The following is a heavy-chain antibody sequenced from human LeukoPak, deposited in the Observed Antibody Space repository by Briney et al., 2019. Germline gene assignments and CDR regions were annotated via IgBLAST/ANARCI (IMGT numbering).Heavy chain of an antibody. V-gene: IGHV3-30*03. D-gene: IGHD5-24*01. CDR3: ARGGDGSNIYWYFDL. CDR1: GFTFSNYG. Sequence: GGSLRLSCAASGFTFSNYGMHWVRQAPGKGLEWVAVISYDGGNKYYADSVKGRFTISRDNAKNTLYLQMNSLRAEDTAVYYCARGGDGSNIYWYFDLWGRGTLVTVSS. CDR2: ISYDGGNK. J-gene: IGHJ2*01.